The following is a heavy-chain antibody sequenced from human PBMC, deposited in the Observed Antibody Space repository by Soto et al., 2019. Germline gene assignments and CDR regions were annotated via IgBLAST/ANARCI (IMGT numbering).Heavy chain of an antibody. CDR3: ARRQGSVSYYSSYAFDI. Sequence: QVQLVQSGAEVKKPGSSVKVSCKASGGTFSSYAISWVRQAPGQGLEWMGGIIPIFGTANYAQKFQGRVTITADESTSTAYMELSSLRSEDTAVYYCARRQGSVSYYSSYAFDIWGQGTMVTVSS. CDR1: GGTFSSYA. J-gene: IGHJ3*02. CDR2: IIPIFGTA. V-gene: IGHV1-69*01. D-gene: IGHD1-26*01.